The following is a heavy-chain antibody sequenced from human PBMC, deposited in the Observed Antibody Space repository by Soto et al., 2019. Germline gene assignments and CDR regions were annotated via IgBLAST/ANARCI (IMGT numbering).Heavy chain of an antibody. CDR2: IYPGDSDT. Sequence: GESLKISCKGSGYSFTSYWIGWVRQMPGKGLEWMGIIYPGDSDTRYSPSFQGQVTISADKSISTAYLQWSSLKASDTAMYYCAGPRHPRMATNAFDIWGQGTMVTVSS. J-gene: IGHJ3*02. D-gene: IGHD5-12*01. V-gene: IGHV5-51*01. CDR3: AGPRHPRMATNAFDI. CDR1: GYSFTSYW.